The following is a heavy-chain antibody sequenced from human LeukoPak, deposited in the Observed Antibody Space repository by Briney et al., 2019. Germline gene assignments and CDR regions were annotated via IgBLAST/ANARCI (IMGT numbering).Heavy chain of an antibody. CDR2: MYISGST. V-gene: IGHV4-4*09. Sequence: PSETQSLTCSVSGGSISGYFWSWIRQPPGKELEWIGHMYISGSTNYNPSLKSRVTMSLDTSKSQFSLRLTSVTAADPAVYYCAGMTAGGLPWGYLDYWGQGTLVAVSS. J-gene: IGHJ4*02. D-gene: IGHD1-26*01. CDR1: GGSISGYF. CDR3: AGMTAGGLPWGYLDY.